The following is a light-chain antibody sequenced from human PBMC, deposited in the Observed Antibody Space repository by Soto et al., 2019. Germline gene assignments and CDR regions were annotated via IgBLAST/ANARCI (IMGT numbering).Light chain of an antibody. CDR2: SNI. Sequence: QSVLTQPPSASGTPGQRVTISCSGSSSNIGSNTVNWYQQLPATAPNLLIDSNIQRPSGDPHRFSATKSGTSASPAISGLQYEDEADYYCSAWDDSLNGVVFGGGTKVTVL. CDR3: SAWDDSLNGVV. CDR1: SSNIGSNT. V-gene: IGLV1-44*01. J-gene: IGLJ2*01.